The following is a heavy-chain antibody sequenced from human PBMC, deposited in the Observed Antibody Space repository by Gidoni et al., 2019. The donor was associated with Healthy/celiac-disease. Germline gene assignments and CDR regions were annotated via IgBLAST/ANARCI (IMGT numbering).Heavy chain of an antibody. CDR2: ISYDGSNK. CDR1: GFTFSSYG. CDR3: AKSPGHSTPFYFDY. J-gene: IGHJ4*02. V-gene: IGHV3-30*18. Sequence: QVQLVASGGGVVQPGRSLRLSCAASGFTFSSYGMHWVRQAPGKGLEWVAVISYDGSNKYYADSVKGRFTISRDNSKNTLYLQMNSLRAEDTAVYYCAKSPGHSTPFYFDYWGQGTLVTVSS. D-gene: IGHD2-2*01.